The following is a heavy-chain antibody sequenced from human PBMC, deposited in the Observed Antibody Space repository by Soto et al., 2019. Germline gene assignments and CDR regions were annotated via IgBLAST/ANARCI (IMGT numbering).Heavy chain of an antibody. CDR2: IIPIFGKV. CDR3: AKGAVAGTPTSYYDYGMDV. V-gene: IGHV1-69*12. Sequence: QVQLLQSGAEVKKPGSSVRVSCEASGGTFRTYAISWVRQAPGQGLEWMGEIIPIFGKVNYAQKFQGRVTITEDESTTTVYMDLRSLTSEDTAVYYCAKGAVAGTPTSYYDYGMDVWGQGTTVTVS. CDR1: GGTFRTYA. J-gene: IGHJ6*02. D-gene: IGHD6-19*01.